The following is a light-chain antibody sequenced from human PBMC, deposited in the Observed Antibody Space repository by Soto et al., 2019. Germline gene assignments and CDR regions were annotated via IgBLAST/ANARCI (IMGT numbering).Light chain of an antibody. CDR1: QSVANNY. CDR2: DAS. CDR3: QQYATSPLT. V-gene: IGKV3-20*01. J-gene: IGKJ1*01. Sequence: ENVLTQSPGTLSSSPGERATLSCRTSQSVANNYLAWYKQKPGQPPRLLIYDASNRATGIPDRFSGSGSGTDFTLTINRLDPDDFAVFYCQQYATSPLTFGQGTKVEVK.